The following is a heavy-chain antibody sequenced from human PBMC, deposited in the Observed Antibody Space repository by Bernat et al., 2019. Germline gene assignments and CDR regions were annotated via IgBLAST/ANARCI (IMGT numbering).Heavy chain of an antibody. D-gene: IGHD3-10*01. CDR2: ISYDGSDN. Sequence: QVQLVESGGGVVQPGRSLRLSCAASGFTFSSYGMHWVRQAPGQGLEWVAVISYDGSDNCYADSVKDQFTISRDKSKNTLYLQLNRLRAEDTAVYYCAKDWTMVRGVPTPPDDYWGQGTLVTISS. CDR3: AKDWTMVRGVPTPPDDY. J-gene: IGHJ4*02. CDR1: GFTFSSYG. V-gene: IGHV3-30*18.